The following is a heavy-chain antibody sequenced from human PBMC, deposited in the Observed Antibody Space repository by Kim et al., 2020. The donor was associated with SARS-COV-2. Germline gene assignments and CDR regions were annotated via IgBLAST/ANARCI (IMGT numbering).Heavy chain of an antibody. V-gene: IGHV1-18*01. Sequence: ASVKVSCKASGYTFTSYGISWVRQAPGQGLEWMGWISAYNGNTNYAQKLQGRVTMTTDTSTSTAYMELRSLRSDDTAVYYCARVRVGVSYSNPHYYYYGMDVWGQGTTVTVSS. CDR1: GYTFTSYG. J-gene: IGHJ6*02. CDR3: ARVRVGVSYSNPHYYYYGMDV. D-gene: IGHD4-4*01. CDR2: ISAYNGNT.